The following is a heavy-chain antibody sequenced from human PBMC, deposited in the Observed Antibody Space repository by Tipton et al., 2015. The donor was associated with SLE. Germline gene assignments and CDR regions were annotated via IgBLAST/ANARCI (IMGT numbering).Heavy chain of an antibody. V-gene: IGHV3-23*01. Sequence: SLRLSCAASGFTFSSYAMSWVRQAPGKGLEWVSGITYSGGDTYYADSVKGRFTISRDNSKNTLYLQMSRLRAEDTAVYYCAEGSSGSYDYFDYWGQGTLVTVSS. CDR1: GFTFSSYA. J-gene: IGHJ4*02. CDR3: AEGSSGSYDYFDY. D-gene: IGHD3-10*01. CDR2: ITYSGGDT.